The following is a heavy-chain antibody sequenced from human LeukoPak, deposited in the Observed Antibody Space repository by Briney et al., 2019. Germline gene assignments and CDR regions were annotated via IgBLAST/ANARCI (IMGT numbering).Heavy chain of an antibody. CDR1: GGSISDYY. D-gene: IGHD2-2*01. Sequence: SETLSLTCTVSGGSISDYYWNWIRQPPGKGLEWIGYIYYSGSTTYNPSRKSRLTMSVDTAKNQFSLKLRSVTAADTAVYYCARGDFCSSTNCYLRPMDVWGKGTTVTVSS. J-gene: IGHJ6*03. V-gene: IGHV4-59*01. CDR2: IYYSGST. CDR3: ARGDFCSSTNCYLRPMDV.